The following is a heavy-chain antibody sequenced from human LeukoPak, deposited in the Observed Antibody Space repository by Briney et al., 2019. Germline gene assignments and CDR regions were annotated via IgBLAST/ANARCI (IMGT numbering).Heavy chain of an antibody. D-gene: IGHD5-18*01. CDR1: GFTFSSYS. CDR2: ISSSSSYI. J-gene: IGHJ3*02. V-gene: IGHV3-21*01. Sequence: GGSLRLSCAASGFTFSSYSMNWVRQAPGKGLEWVSSISSSSSYIYYADSVKGRFTISRDNAKNSLYLQMNSLRAEDTAVYYCARSDTPLSAFDIWGQGTMVTDSS. CDR3: ARSDTPLSAFDI.